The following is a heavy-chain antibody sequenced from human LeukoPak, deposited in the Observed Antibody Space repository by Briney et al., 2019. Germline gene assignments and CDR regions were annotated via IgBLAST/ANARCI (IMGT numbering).Heavy chain of an antibody. CDR1: GFTFTNHW. Sequence: SGGSLRLSCEASGFTFTNHWMSWVRQAPGKGLEWVANINQDGSEKFYVDSVKGRFTISRDNAKNSLYLQMNSLRAEDTAVYYCAEGTTAWGQGTLVTVSS. D-gene: IGHD2/OR15-2a*01. CDR3: AEGTTA. V-gene: IGHV3-7*01. J-gene: IGHJ5*02. CDR2: INQDGSEK.